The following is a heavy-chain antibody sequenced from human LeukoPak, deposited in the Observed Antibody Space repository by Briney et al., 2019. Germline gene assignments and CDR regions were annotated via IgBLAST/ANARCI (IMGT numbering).Heavy chain of an antibody. CDR3: ARDLEGYNFGLAYYYYYMDV. V-gene: IGHV3-48*01. CDR1: GFTFSGYS. Sequence: GGSLRLSCAASGFTFSGYSMNWVRQAPGKGLEWVSHISSSSSIIYYADSVKGRFTISRDNARNSLFLQMNSLRAEDTAVYYCARDLEGYNFGLAYYYYYMDVWGKGTTVTVSS. J-gene: IGHJ6*03. D-gene: IGHD5-18*01. CDR2: ISSSSSII.